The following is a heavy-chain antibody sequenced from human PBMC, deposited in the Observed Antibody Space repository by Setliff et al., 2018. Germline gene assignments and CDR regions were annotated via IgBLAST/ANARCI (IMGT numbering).Heavy chain of an antibody. V-gene: IGHV1-69*05. Sequence: GASVKVSCKASGDTFSSYAINWVRQAPGQGLEWMGGIIPIFGTANYAQKFQGRLTITTVGSTSTAYMELSSLRSEDTAVYYCARGSVEYSRGWYYFDYWAQGTLVTVSS. D-gene: IGHD6-19*01. J-gene: IGHJ4*02. CDR2: IIPIFGTA. CDR1: GDTFSSYA. CDR3: ARGSVEYSRGWYYFDY.